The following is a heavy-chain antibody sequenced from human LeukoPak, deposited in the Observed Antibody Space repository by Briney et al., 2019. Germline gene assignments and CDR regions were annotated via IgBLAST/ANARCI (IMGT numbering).Heavy chain of an antibody. Sequence: GGSLRLSCAASGFTFSSYGMHWVRQAPGKGLEWVAVIWYDGGNKYYADSVKGRFTISRDNSKNTLYLQMNSLRAEDTAVYYCAKELVWGSYRYYFDYWGQGTLVTVSS. D-gene: IGHD3-16*02. J-gene: IGHJ4*02. CDR3: AKELVWGSYRYYFDY. CDR1: GFTFSSYG. CDR2: IWYDGGNK. V-gene: IGHV3-33*06.